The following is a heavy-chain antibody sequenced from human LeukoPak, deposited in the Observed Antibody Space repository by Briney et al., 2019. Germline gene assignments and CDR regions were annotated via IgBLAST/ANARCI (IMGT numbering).Heavy chain of an antibody. CDR1: GYSISSGYY. CDR3: ARRQTESGLDY. D-gene: IGHD1-26*01. J-gene: IGHJ4*02. V-gene: IGHV4-38-2*01. CDR2: IYHSGST. Sequence: SETLSLTXAVSGYSISSGYYWGWIRQPPGKGLEWIGSIYHSGSTYYNPSLKSRVTISVDTSKNQFSLKLSSVTAADTAVYYCARRQTESGLDYWGQGTLVTVSS.